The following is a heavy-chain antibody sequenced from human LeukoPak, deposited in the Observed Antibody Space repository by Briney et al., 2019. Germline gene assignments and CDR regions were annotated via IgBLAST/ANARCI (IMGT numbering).Heavy chain of an antibody. CDR3: ATHCSGTTCHRDY. CDR1: GFTFSSSA. V-gene: IGHV3-30*02. Sequence: GGSLRLSCAASGFTFSSSATHWVRQAPGKGLECVAFIQSDGSYKHYSDSVKGRFTISRDNSKNTLYLEMNSLRVVDTGVYYCATHCSGTTCHRDYWGQGTLVTVSS. D-gene: IGHD2-2*01. CDR2: IQSDGSYK. J-gene: IGHJ4*02.